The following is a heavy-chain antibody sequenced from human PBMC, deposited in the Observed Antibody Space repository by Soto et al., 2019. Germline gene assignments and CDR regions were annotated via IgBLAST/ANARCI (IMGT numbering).Heavy chain of an antibody. J-gene: IGHJ3*02. CDR3: ARVNQGLEWLLYRFDAFDI. Sequence: QVQLVESGGGVVQPGRSLRLSCAASGFTFSSYAMHWVRQAPGKGLEWVAVISYDGSNKYYADSVKGRFTISRDNSKITLYLQMNSLRAEDTAVYYCARVNQGLEWLLYRFDAFDIWGQGTMVTVSS. CDR1: GFTFSSYA. CDR2: ISYDGSNK. V-gene: IGHV3-30-3*01. D-gene: IGHD3-3*01.